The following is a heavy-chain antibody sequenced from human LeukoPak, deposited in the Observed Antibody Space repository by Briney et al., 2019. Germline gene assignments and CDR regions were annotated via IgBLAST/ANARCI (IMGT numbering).Heavy chain of an antibody. Sequence: ASVTVSCKASGYTFTSYGISWVRQAPGQGLEWMGWISAYNGNTNYAQKLQGRVTMTTDTSTSTACMKLRSLRSDDPAVYYCARVGGSYSSGWYRWFDRWGQGTLVTVSS. CDR2: ISAYNGNT. J-gene: IGHJ5*02. V-gene: IGHV1-18*01. CDR3: ARVGGSYSSGWYRWFDR. CDR1: GYTFTSYG. D-gene: IGHD6-19*01.